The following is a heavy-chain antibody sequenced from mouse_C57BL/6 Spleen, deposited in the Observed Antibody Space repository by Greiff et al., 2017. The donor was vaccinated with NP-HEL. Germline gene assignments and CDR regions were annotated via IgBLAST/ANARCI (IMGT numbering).Heavy chain of an antibody. V-gene: IGHV1-7*01. CDR2: INPSSGYT. D-gene: IGHD1-1*01. CDR1: GYTFTSYW. J-gene: IGHJ2*01. CDR3: ARYGSSYYFDY. Sequence: VQRVESGAELAKPGASVKLSCKASGYTFTSYWMPWVKQRPGQGLEWIGYINPSSGYTKYNQKFKDKATLTADKSSSTAYMQLSSLTYEDSAVYYCARYGSSYYFDYWGQGTTLTVSS.